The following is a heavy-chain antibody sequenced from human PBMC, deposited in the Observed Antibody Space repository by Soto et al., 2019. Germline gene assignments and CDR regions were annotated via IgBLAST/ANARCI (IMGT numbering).Heavy chain of an antibody. CDR2: IIPIFGTA. D-gene: IGHD5-12*01. CDR1: GGSFSSYA. V-gene: IGHV1-69*13. Sequence: SVKVSCKASGGSFSSYAISWVRQAPGQGLEWMGGIIPIFGTANYAQKFQGRVTITADESTSTAYMELSSLRSKDTAVYYCARDSIVATTGTYYYYYGMDVWGQGTTVTVSS. CDR3: ARDSIVATTGTYYYYYGMDV. J-gene: IGHJ6*02.